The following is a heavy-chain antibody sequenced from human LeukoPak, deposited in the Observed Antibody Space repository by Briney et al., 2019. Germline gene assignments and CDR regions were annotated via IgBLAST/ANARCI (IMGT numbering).Heavy chain of an antibody. J-gene: IGHJ3*02. CDR1: GGSFSGYY. D-gene: IGHD3-22*01. Sequence: SETLSLTCAVYGGSFSGYYWSWIRQPPGKGLEWIGEINHSGSTNYNPSLKSRVTISVDTSKNQFSLKLSSVTAADTAVYYCARAAGTYYYDSSGSPDAFEIWGQGTMVTVSS. CDR3: ARAAGTYYYDSSGSPDAFEI. V-gene: IGHV4-34*01. CDR2: INHSGST.